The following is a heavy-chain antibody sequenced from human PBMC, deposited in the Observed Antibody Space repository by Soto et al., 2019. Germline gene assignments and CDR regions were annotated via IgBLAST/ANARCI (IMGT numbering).Heavy chain of an antibody. CDR2: ISGHNGNT. Sequence: QVPLVQSGAEVKKPGASVKVSCKASGYSFTSYGISWVRQAPGQGPEWMGWISGHNGNTNHPQSLQGRVTMTTDTCRNTAYMELRSLRSDDTAVYYCARHRFNYYDDTVYYYFDYWGQGTLVTVSS. J-gene: IGHJ4*02. D-gene: IGHD3-22*01. CDR1: GYSFTSYG. V-gene: IGHV1-18*04. CDR3: ARHRFNYYDDTVYYYFDY.